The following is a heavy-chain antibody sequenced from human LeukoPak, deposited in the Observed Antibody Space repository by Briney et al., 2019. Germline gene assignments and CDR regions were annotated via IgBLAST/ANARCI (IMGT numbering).Heavy chain of an antibody. V-gene: IGHV4-61*01. CDR1: GGSVSSGSYY. CDR2: IHYSGSA. Sequence: SETLSLTCTVSGGSVSSGSYYWSWIRQPPGRGLEWIAYIHYSGSAAYNPSLKSRVTISRDMSTNQFSLKMTSVTAADTAVYFCARDMGAPDYGSYSVDYWGQGTLVTVSS. D-gene: IGHD4-23*01. J-gene: IGHJ4*02. CDR3: ARDMGAPDYGSYSVDY.